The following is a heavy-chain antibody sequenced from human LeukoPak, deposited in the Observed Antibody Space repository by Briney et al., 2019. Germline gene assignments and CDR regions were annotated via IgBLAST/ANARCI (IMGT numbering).Heavy chain of an antibody. J-gene: IGHJ4*02. CDR1: GGSISSYY. CDR3: ARAKYCGGDCYLFDY. CDR2: IYYSGST. Sequence: SETLSLTCTVSGGSISSYYWSWIRQPPGKGLERIGYIYYSGSTNYNPSLKSRVTISVDTSKNQFSLKLSSVTAADTAVYYCARAKYCGGDCYLFDYWGQGTLVTVSS. D-gene: IGHD2-21*02. V-gene: IGHV4-59*01.